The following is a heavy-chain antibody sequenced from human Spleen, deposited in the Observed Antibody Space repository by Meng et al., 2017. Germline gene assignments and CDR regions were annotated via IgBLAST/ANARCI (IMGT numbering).Heavy chain of an antibody. CDR2: INPNSGGT. J-gene: IGHJ4*02. CDR3: AREGFYYDILTGYYLPDY. V-gene: IGHV1-2*02. D-gene: IGHD3-9*01. CDR1: GGTFSSYA. Sequence: ASVKVSCKASGGTFSSYAISWVRQAPGQGLEWMGWINPNSGGTNYAQKFQGRVTMTRDTSISTAYMELSRLRSDDTAVYYCAREGFYYDILTGYYLPDYWGQGTLVTVSS.